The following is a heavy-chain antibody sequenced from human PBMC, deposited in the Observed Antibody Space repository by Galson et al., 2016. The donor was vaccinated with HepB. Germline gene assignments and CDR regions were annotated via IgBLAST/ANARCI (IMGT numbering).Heavy chain of an antibody. D-gene: IGHD3-10*01. V-gene: IGHV3-74*01. CDR3: ERVGVIPYYYYGMDV. CDR1: GFTFTSYW. CDR2: INSDGSST. J-gene: IGHJ6*01. Sequence: SLRLSCAASGFTFTSYWIHWVRQVPGEGLVWVSRINSDGSSTHYADSVKGRFTISRANAKNTVYLQMNSLRVEDTAVYYCERVGVIPYYYYGMDVWGQGTMVIVSS.